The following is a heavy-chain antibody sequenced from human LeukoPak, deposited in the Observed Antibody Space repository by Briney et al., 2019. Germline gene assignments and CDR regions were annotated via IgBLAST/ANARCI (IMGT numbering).Heavy chain of an antibody. CDR1: GFIVSSKY. Sequence: GGSLRLSCAASGFIVSSKYMSWVRQAPRKGLEWVSVIYTGGSTNYADSVKGRFTISRDNSKNTLYLQMNSLRAEDTAVYYCARAEDCSSTSCSHGYYGMDVWGQGTTVTVSS. D-gene: IGHD2-2*01. V-gene: IGHV3-66*01. CDR3: ARAEDCSSTSCSHGYYGMDV. CDR2: IYTGGST. J-gene: IGHJ6*02.